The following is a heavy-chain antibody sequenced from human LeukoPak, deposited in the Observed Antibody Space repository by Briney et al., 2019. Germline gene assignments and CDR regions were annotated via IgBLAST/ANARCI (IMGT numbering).Heavy chain of an antibody. V-gene: IGHV4-34*01. CDR1: GGSFNGYY. J-gene: IGHJ4*02. CDR2: INHSGST. Sequence: SQTLSLTCAVYGGSFNGYYWSWIRQPPGKGLEWIGEINHSGSTNYNPSLKSRVTISVDTSKNQFSLKLSSVTAADTAVYYCARGTRDFDYWGQGTLVTVSS. CDR3: ARGTRDFDY.